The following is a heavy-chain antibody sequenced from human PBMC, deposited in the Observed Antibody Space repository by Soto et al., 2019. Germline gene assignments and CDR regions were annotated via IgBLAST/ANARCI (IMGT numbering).Heavy chain of an antibody. CDR2: INPNSGGT. CDR3: AIVRTEDYCDY. J-gene: IGHJ4*02. V-gene: IGHV1-2*04. Sequence: QVQLVQSGAEVKKPGASVKVSCKASGYTFTGYYMHWVRQAPGQGLEWMGWINPNSGGTNYAQKSQGWGHITRDTALSTAYMELSRLRPDDTAVDYCAIVRTEDYCDYWGQVPLVTVSS. CDR1: GYTFTGYY.